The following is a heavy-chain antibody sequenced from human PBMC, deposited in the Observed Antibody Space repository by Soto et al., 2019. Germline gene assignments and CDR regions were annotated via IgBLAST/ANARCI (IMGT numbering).Heavy chain of an antibody. V-gene: IGHV4-59*01. J-gene: IGHJ4*02. D-gene: IGHD5-18*01. CDR1: GGSISSYY. CDR2: IYYSGST. CDR3: ARGSFGYSYGYDY. Sequence: LSLTCTVSGGSISSYYWSWIRQPPGKGLEWIGYIYYSGSTNYNPSLKSRVTISVDTSKNQFSLKLSSVTAADTAVYYCARGSFGYSYGYDYWGQGTLVTVSS.